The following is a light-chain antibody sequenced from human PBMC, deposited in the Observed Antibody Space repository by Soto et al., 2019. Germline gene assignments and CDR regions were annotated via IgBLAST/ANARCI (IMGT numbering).Light chain of an antibody. CDR3: QQRHMWPIT. V-gene: IGKV3D-20*02. CDR1: QTVRNNY. Sequence: EFVLTQSPGTLSLSPGERASLSCSASQTVRNNYLAWYQQKPGQAPRLLIYDAYNRATGIPPRFSGSGSGTDFTLTISSLEPEDSAVYYCQQRHMWPITFGQGTRLEIK. J-gene: IGKJ5*01. CDR2: DAY.